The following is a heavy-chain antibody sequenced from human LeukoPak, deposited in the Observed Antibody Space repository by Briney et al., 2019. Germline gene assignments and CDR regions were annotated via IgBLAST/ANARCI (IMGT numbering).Heavy chain of an antibody. Sequence: SETLSLTCTVSGGSISSYYWSWIRQPPGKGLEWIGYIYYSGSTNYNPSLKSRVTISVDTSKNQFSLKLSSVTVADTAVYYCARDESDGSDAFDIWGQGTMVTVSS. CDR2: IYYSGST. V-gene: IGHV4-59*01. CDR3: ARDESDGSDAFDI. D-gene: IGHD2-2*03. J-gene: IGHJ3*02. CDR1: GGSISSYY.